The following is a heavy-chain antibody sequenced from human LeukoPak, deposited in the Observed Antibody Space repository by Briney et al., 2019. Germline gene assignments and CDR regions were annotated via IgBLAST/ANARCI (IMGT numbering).Heavy chain of an antibody. CDR3: AQKGGTDY. D-gene: IGHD2-15*01. CDR2: ISSTGSPI. J-gene: IGHJ4*02. CDR1: GLTLSDSW. V-gene: IGHV3-48*02. Sequence: PGGSLRLSCAASGLTLSDSWMNWVRQAPGKGLEWVSYISSTGSPIYYADSVKGRFTISRDNAENSLYLQMNSLRDDDTAVYYCAQKGGTDYWGQGTLVTVSS.